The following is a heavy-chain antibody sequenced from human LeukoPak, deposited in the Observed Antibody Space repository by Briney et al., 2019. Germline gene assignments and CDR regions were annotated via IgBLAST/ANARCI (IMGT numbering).Heavy chain of an antibody. CDR1: GGSFSDYY. CDR2: INHSGST. CDR3: ARVSGYDSGFIYYFDY. Sequence: PSETLSLTCAVYGGSFSDYYWSWIRQPPGKGLEWIGEINHSGSTNYNPSLKSRVTISVDTSKNRFSLRLTSVTAADTAVYYCARVSGYDSGFIYYFDYWGQGTLVTVSS. V-gene: IGHV4-34*01. J-gene: IGHJ4*02. D-gene: IGHD5-12*01.